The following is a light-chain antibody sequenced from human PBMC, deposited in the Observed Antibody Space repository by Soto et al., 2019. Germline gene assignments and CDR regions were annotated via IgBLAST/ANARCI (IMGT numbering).Light chain of an antibody. CDR2: KAS. J-gene: IGKJ1*01. Sequence: DIQMTQSPSTLSASVGDRVTITCRASQSISSWLAWYQQKPGKAPKRLIYKASSLESGVPSRFSGSGSGTECTLTISSLQPDDFATYYCQQYNSYWTFGQGTKVEIK. CDR1: QSISSW. V-gene: IGKV1-5*03. CDR3: QQYNSYWT.